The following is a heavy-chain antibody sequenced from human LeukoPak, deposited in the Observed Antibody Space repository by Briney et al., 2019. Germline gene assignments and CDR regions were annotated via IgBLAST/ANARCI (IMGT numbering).Heavy chain of an antibody. CDR3: AKSWCETICYGIYD. CDR2: ISGSGGST. J-gene: IGHJ4*02. D-gene: IGHD2-2*01. CDR1: GFTFSSYA. Sequence: GGSLRLSCAASGFTFSSYAMSWVRQAPGKGLEWVSVISGSGGSTYYADSVKGRFTISRDNSKNTLYLQMNSLRADDTAVYYCAKSWCETICYGIYDWGQGTLVTVS. V-gene: IGHV3-23*01.